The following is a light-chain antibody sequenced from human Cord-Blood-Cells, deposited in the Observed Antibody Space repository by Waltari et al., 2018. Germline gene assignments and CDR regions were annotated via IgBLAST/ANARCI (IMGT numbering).Light chain of an antibody. CDR1: SSDVGGYNY. J-gene: IGLJ1*01. V-gene: IGLV2-11*01. CDR2: DVS. CDR3: CSYAGSYTYV. Sequence: QSALTQPRSVSGSPGQSVTISCTGTSSDVGGYNYVSWYQQHPAKAPTLMIYDVSKRPSGVPDRFSGSKSGNTASLTISELQAEDEADYYCCSYAGSYTYVFGTGTKVTVL.